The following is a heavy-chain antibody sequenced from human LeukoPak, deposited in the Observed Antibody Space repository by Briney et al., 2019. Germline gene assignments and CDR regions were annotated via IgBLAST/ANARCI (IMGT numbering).Heavy chain of an antibody. CDR3: ARRGYYDSSGRNNWFDP. CDR1: GYSFISYW. CDR2: IYPGDSDT. J-gene: IGHJ5*02. V-gene: IGHV5-51*01. D-gene: IGHD3-22*01. Sequence: GESLKISCKGSGYSFISYWIGWVRQMPGKGLEWMGIIYPGDSDTRYSPSFQGQVTISADKSINTAYLQWSSLKASDTAIYFCARRGYYDSSGRNNWFDPWGQGTLVTVSS.